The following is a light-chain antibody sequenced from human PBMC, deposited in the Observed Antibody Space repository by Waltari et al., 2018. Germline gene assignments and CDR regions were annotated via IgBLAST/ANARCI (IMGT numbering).Light chain of an antibody. V-gene: IGLV2-8*01. CDR1: RNAIGAYTY. Sequence: QSALTQPPSASGPPGQSFTISCPGTRNAIGAYTYVSCFQHHPGKAPKLVIYEVTKRPSGVPGRFSGSKSGNTASLTVSGLQADDEADYYCSSFAGSDNWGVFGTGTKVTVL. CDR2: EVT. J-gene: IGLJ1*01. CDR3: SSFAGSDNWGV.